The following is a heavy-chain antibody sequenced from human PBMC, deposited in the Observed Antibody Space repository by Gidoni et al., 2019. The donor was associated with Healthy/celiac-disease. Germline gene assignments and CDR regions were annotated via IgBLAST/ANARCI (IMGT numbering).Heavy chain of an antibody. V-gene: IGHV4-39*01. CDR1: GGSISSSSYY. CDR3: ARHPFRYIIDTYFDY. CDR2: IYYSGST. D-gene: IGHD3-16*02. J-gene: IGHJ4*02. Sequence: QLQLQESGPGLVQPSETLSLTCTVSGGSISSSSYYWGWIRQPPGKGLEWIGSIYYSGSTYYTPSLKSRVTISVDTSKNQFSLKLSSVTAADTAVYYCARHPFRYIIDTYFDYWGQGTLVTVSS.